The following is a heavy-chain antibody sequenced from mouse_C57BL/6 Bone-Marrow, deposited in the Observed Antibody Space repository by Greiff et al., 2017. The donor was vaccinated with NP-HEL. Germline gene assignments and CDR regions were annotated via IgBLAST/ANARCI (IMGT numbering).Heavy chain of an antibody. Sequence: DVHLQESGPELVKPGASVKISCKASGYSFTGYYMPWVKQSSEQSLEWIGAINPTTGGTRYNQKFKGKATLTVDKSSSTAYMQLKSLTSEDSAVYYCARIYYYGSKGFAYWGQGTLVTVSA. CDR2: INPTTGGT. J-gene: IGHJ3*01. D-gene: IGHD1-1*01. V-gene: IGHV1-43*01. CDR1: GYSFTGYY. CDR3: ARIYYYGSKGFAY.